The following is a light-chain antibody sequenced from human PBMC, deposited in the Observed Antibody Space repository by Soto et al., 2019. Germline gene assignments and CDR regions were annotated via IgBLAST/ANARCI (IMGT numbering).Light chain of an antibody. CDR3: QQRSNI. J-gene: IGKJ3*01. CDR2: GAS. CDR1: QSVSSSY. V-gene: IGKV3D-20*02. Sequence: EIVLTQSPAILSVSPGERATLSCRASQSVSSSYLAWYQQKPGQAPRLLIYGASSRATGIPARFSGSGSGTDFTLTISSLEPEDFAVYYCQQRSNIFGPGTKVDIK.